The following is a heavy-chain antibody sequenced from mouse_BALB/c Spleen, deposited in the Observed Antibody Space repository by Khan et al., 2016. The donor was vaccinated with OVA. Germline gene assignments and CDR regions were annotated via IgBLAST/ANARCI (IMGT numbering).Heavy chain of an antibody. CDR3: SRTARIKY. Sequence: EVQLQESGPGMVKPSKSLSVNCTGTGYSRRSGYGWNWIRQFPGNKLEWMGYRSYSGSTNYNPSLKSRISITRDTSKNQFFLQLNSVTTEDTATYDCSRTARIKYWGQGTTLTVSS. J-gene: IGHJ2*01. CDR1: GYSRRSGYG. D-gene: IGHD3-3*01. CDR2: RSYSGST. V-gene: IGHV3-2*02.